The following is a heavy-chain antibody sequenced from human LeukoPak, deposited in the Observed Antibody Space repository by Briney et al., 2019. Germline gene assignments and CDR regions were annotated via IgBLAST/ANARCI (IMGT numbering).Heavy chain of an antibody. CDR2: LYRGDST. J-gene: IGHJ6*02. CDR1: GFTVSSNY. V-gene: IGHV3-53*01. CDR3: ARDLRYYSFGLDV. D-gene: IGHD4-17*01. Sequence: PGGSLRLSWAASGFTVSSNYMNWVRQAPGKGLEWVSVLYRGDSTSYADPVKGRFTISRDNSKNTLYLQMNSLRAEDTAVYYCARDLRYYSFGLDVWGQGTTVTVSS.